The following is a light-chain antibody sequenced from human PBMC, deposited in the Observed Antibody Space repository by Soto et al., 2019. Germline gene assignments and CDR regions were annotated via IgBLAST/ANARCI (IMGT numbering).Light chain of an antibody. CDR2: EVS. V-gene: IGLV2-14*01. J-gene: IGLJ3*02. Sequence: QSALTQPASVSGSPGQSITISCTGTSSDVGGYNYLSWYQQHPGKAPKVMIYEVSNRPSGVSNRFSGSKSGNTASLTISGLHAEDEAEYFCSSYTASGTPVFGGGTKLTVL. CDR3: SSYTASGTPV. CDR1: SSDVGGYNY.